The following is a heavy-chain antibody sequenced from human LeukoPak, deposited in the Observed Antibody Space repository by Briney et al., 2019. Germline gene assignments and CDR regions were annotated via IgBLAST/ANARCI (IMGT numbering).Heavy chain of an antibody. CDR2: IYYSGST. Sequence: PSETLSLTCTVSGGSISSYYWSWIRQPAGKGLEWIGSIYYSGSTYYNPSLKSRVTISVDTSKNQFSLKLSSVTAADTAVYYCARASIIVVVPAARGPFVYWGQGTLVTVSS. CDR1: GGSISSYY. V-gene: IGHV4-59*05. CDR3: ARASIIVVVPAARGPFVY. J-gene: IGHJ4*02. D-gene: IGHD2-2*01.